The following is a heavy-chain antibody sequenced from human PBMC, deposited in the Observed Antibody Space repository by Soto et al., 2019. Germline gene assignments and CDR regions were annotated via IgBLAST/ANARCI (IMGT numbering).Heavy chain of an antibody. CDR1: GFTVSSSY. V-gene: IGHV3-66*01. J-gene: IGHJ4*02. CDR2: IYSGGAT. Sequence: EVQLVESGGGLVQPGGSLRLSCTASGFTVSSSYMSWVRQAPGKGLEWVSVIYSGGATYYVDSVKGRFTISRDNSKNMLYLQMNSLRAEDTAVYYCVRDYRVSNYGSGSYPFWGQGTLVTVSS. CDR3: VRDYRVSNYGSGSYPF. D-gene: IGHD3-10*01.